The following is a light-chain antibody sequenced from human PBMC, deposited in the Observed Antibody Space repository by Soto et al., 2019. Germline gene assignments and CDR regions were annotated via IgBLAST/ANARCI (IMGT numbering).Light chain of an antibody. V-gene: IGKV1-9*01. J-gene: IGKJ5*01. CDR3: QHLDSYST. CDR1: QGISSY. Sequence: DIQLTQSPSFLSASVGDRVTITCRASQGISSYLAWYQQKPGKAPKLLLYAASTLQSGVPSRFSGSGSGTEFTLTISRLQPEDFATYYCQHLDSYSTFGQGTRLEIK. CDR2: AAS.